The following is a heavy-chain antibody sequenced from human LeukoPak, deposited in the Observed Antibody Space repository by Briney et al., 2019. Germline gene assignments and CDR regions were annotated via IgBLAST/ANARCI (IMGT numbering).Heavy chain of an antibody. D-gene: IGHD4-23*01. CDR3: AKFSPYGGNSY. V-gene: IGHV3-66*01. Sequence: GGSLRLSCAASGFTVSRKYMSWVRQAPGKGLEWVSVIYSGGDTYYADSVKGRFTISRDNSKNTLYLQMNSLRDEDTAVYYCAKFSPYGGNSYWGQGTLVTVSS. J-gene: IGHJ4*02. CDR1: GFTVSRKY. CDR2: IYSGGDT.